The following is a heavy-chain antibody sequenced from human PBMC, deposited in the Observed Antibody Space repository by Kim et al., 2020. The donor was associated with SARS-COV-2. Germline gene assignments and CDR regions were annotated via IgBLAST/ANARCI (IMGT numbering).Heavy chain of an antibody. CDR2: IYYSGST. CDR1: GGSISSYY. J-gene: IGHJ2*01. Sequence: SETLSLTCTVSGGSISSYYWSWIRQPPGKGLEWIGYIYYSGSTNYNPSLKSRVTISVDTSKNQFSMKLSSVTAADTAVYYCARDHREWLQYTANWYFDVWGRGTLVTVS. CDR3: ARDHREWLQYTANWYFDV. V-gene: IGHV4-59*01. D-gene: IGHD3-3*01.